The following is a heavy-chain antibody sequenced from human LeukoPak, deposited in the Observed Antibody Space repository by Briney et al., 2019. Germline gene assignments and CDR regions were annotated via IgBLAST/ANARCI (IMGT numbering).Heavy chain of an antibody. D-gene: IGHD3-22*01. V-gene: IGHV3-7*03. CDR2: IKQDGSEK. CDR3: AGGAGYYDSSGYPYYFDY. Sequence: GGSLRLSCAASGFTFSSYWMSWVRQAPGKGLEWVANIKQDGSEKYYVDSVKGRFTISRDNAKNSLYLQMNSLRAEDTAVYYCAGGAGYYDSSGYPYYFDYWGQGTLVTVSS. J-gene: IGHJ4*02. CDR1: GFTFSSYW.